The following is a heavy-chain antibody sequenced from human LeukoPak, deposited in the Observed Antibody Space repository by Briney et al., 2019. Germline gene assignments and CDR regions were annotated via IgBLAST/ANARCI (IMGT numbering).Heavy chain of an antibody. CDR1: GGSISSYY. D-gene: IGHD1-26*01. V-gene: IGHV4-4*07. CDR3: AREVWVWPNYYYYMDV. CDR2: IYTSGST. Sequence: PSETLSLTCTVSGGSISSYYWSWIRQPAGKGLEWIGRIYTSGSTNYNPSLKSRVTMSVDTSKNQFSLKLSSVTAADTAVYYCAREVWVWPNYYYYMDVWGKGTTVTTSS. J-gene: IGHJ6*03.